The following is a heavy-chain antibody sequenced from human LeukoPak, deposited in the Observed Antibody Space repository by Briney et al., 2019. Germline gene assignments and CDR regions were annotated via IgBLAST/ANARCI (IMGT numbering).Heavy chain of an antibody. CDR1: GYTFTGYY. D-gene: IGHD3-22*01. Sequence: ASVKVSCKASGYTFTGYYMHWVRQAPGQGLEWMGWINPNSGGTNYAQKFQGRVTMTRDTSISTAYMELSRLRSDDTAVYYCARFVTYYYDSSGDYFDYWGQGTLVTVSS. V-gene: IGHV1-2*02. CDR3: ARFVTYYYDSSGDYFDY. CDR2: INPNSGGT. J-gene: IGHJ4*02.